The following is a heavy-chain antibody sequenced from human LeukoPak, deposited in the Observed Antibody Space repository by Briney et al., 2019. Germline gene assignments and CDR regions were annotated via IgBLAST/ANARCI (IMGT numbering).Heavy chain of an antibody. CDR3: ASTLTDYWYFDL. CDR2: INPSGGST. J-gene: IGHJ2*01. V-gene: IGHV1-46*01. Sequence: ASVKVSCKASGYTFTSYGISWVRQAPGQGLEWMGIINPSGGSTSYAQKFQGRVTMTRDTSTSTVYMELSSLRSENTAVYYCASTLTDYWYFDLWGRGTLVTVSS. D-gene: IGHD1-14*01. CDR1: GYTFTSYG.